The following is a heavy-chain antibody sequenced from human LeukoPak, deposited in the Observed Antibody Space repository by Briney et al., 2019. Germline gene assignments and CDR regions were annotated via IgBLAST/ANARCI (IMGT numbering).Heavy chain of an antibody. CDR3: ARGYCSGGSCYRAPFTY. V-gene: IGHV3-53*01. J-gene: IGHJ4*02. Sequence: PGGSLRLSCAASGFTVSSNYMSWVRQAPGKGLEWVSVIHSGGSTYYADSAKGRFTISRDNSNNTLYLQMNSLRAEDTAVYYCARGYCSGGSCYRAPFTYWGQGTLVTVSS. D-gene: IGHD2-15*01. CDR1: GFTVSSNY. CDR2: IHSGGST.